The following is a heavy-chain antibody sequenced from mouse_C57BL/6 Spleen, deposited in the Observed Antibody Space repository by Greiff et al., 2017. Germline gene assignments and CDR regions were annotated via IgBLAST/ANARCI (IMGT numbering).Heavy chain of an antibody. CDR3: AKKIGTTGGMDY. Sequence: VKLQESGPGLVQPSQSLSITCTVSGFSLTSYGVHWVRQPPGKGLEWLGVIWSGGSTDYNAAFISRLSISKDNSKSQVFFKMNSLQADDTAIYYCAKKIGTTGGMDYWGQGTSVTVSS. CDR1: GFSLTSYG. J-gene: IGHJ4*01. CDR2: IWSGGST. V-gene: IGHV2-4*01. D-gene: IGHD1-1*01.